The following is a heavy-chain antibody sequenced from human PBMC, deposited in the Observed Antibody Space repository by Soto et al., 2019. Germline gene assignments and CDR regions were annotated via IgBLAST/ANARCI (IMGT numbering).Heavy chain of an antibody. D-gene: IGHD3-9*01. CDR2: IYYSGST. J-gene: IGHJ5*02. V-gene: IGHV4-31*03. Sequence: PSETLSLTCTVSGGSISSGGYYWSWIRQHPGKGLEWIGYIYYSGSTYYNPSLKRRVTISVDTSKNQFSLKLSSVTAADTAVYYCARSDPAVYDILTGYSSPRWFDPWGQGTLVTVSS. CDR3: ARSDPAVYDILTGYSSPRWFDP. CDR1: GGSISSGGYY.